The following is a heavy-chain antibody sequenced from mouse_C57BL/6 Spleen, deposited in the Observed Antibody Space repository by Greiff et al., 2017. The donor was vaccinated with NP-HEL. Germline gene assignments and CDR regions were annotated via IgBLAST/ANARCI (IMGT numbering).Heavy chain of an antibody. D-gene: IGHD1-1*01. CDR1: GYTFTSYW. CDR3: ARYTVVAIDY. J-gene: IGHJ2*01. CDR2: IYPSDSET. V-gene: IGHV1-61*01. Sequence: QVQLQQPGAELVRPGSSVKLSCKASGYTFTSYWMDWVKQRPGQGLEWIGNIYPSDSETHYNQKFKDKATLTVDKSSSTAYMQLSSLTSEDSAVYYCARYTVVAIDYWGQGTTLTVSS.